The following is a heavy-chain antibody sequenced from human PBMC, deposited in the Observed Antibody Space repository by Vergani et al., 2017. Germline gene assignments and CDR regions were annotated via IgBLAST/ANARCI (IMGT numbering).Heavy chain of an antibody. D-gene: IGHD6-19*01. J-gene: IGHJ4*02. CDR2: IIGSGGST. CDR3: AKHSLAVAGTVDY. V-gene: IGHV3-23*01. Sequence: EVQLLESGGGLVQPGGSLRLSCAASGFTFSSYAMSWVRQAPGKGREWVSAIIGSGGSTYYADSVKGRFTISRDNSKKTLYLQMNSLRAEDTAVYYCAKHSLAVAGTVDYWGQGTLVTVSS. CDR1: GFTFSSYA.